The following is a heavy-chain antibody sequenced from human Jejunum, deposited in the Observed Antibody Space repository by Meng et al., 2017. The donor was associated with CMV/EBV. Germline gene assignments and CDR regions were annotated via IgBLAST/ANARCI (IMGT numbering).Heavy chain of an antibody. CDR3: VSYSYSYD. D-gene: IGHD5-18*01. CDR1: GYKFTSCY. Sequence: SVKVSCKEYGYKFTSCYVHWVRQAPGHGLEWMGLSGPSGGDTIYAQKFQGRIALTRDTSTSTVYMELSNLRSDDTAVYYCVSYSYSYDWGQGTLVTVSS. CDR2: SGPSGGDT. J-gene: IGHJ1*01. V-gene: IGHV1-46*01.